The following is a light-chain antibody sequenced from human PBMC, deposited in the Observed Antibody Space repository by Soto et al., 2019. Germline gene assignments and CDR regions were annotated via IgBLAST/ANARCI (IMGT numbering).Light chain of an antibody. CDR3: RSYTSDFRRV. Sequence: SFLNTPAYVSGSPGQSSPVSCTGTSSDVGGYKYVSWYQQHPGKAPKLLIYEVSNRPSGVSNRFSGSKSANTASLTISGLQAEDEADYYSRSYTSDFRRVFGNGTKVTVL. V-gene: IGLV2-14*01. J-gene: IGLJ1*01. CDR2: EVS. CDR1: SSDVGGYKY.